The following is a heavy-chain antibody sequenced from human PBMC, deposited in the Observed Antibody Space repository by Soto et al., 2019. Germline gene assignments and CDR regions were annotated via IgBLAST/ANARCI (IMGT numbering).Heavy chain of an antibody. Sequence: QMQLVESGGGVVEPGTSLRLSCAASGFTFSNYAMHWVRQAQGKGLEWVTIIWYDGSDKNYGDSVKGRFTISRDNSNNTMYLQMNRLSGEDMAVYYWARDSGGDYHNYYMDVWGKGTTVTVSS. V-gene: IGHV3-33*01. J-gene: IGHJ6*03. CDR2: IWYDGSDK. D-gene: IGHD4-17*01. CDR3: ARDSGGDYHNYYMDV. CDR1: GFTFSNYA.